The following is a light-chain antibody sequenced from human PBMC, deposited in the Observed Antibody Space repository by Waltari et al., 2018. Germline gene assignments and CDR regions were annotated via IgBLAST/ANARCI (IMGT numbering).Light chain of an antibody. Sequence: QTVVTQEPSFSVSPGGTVTLTCGLSSGSVSSAYFPSWYQQTPGQAPRMLIHSTTAPYSGVPDRFSGSILGNKAALTITGAQAEDESDYYCALYMGNGISVFGGGTRLTVL. V-gene: IGLV8-61*01. CDR2: STT. CDR1: SGSVSSAYF. CDR3: ALYMGNGISV. J-gene: IGLJ3*02.